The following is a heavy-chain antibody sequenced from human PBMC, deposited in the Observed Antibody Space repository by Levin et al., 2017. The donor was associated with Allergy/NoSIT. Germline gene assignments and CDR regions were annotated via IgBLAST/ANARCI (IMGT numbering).Heavy chain of an antibody. CDR2: INHSGST. CDR3: ARRADNGRGSGYWYFDL. D-gene: IGHD1-14*01. V-gene: IGHV4-34*01. CDR1: GGSFSGYY. J-gene: IGHJ2*01. Sequence: SETLSLTCAVYGGSFSGYYWSWIRQPPGKGLEWIGEINHSGSTNYNPSLKSRVTISVDTSKNQFSLKLSSVTAADTAVYYCARRADNGRGSGYWYFDLWGRGTLVTVSS.